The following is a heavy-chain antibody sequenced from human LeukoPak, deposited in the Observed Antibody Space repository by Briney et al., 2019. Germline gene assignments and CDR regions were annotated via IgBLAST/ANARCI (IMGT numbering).Heavy chain of an antibody. V-gene: IGHV3-74*01. CDR1: GFTFSNFW. CDR3: ARVRTTYYYDTTGYSFDH. D-gene: IGHD3-22*01. J-gene: IGHJ4*02. Sequence: PGGSLRLSCAASGFTFSNFWIHWVRLAPGKGLVWVSRISIDGSTTNYAGSVKGRFTISRDNAKNTVSLQMNGLRAEDTAVYYCARVRTTYYYDTTGYSFDHWGQGTLVTVSS. CDR2: ISIDGSTT.